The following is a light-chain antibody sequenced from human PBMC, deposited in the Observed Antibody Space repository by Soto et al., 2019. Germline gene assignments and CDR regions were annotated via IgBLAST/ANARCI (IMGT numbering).Light chain of an antibody. CDR2: EGS. V-gene: IGLV2-23*01. CDR3: CSYAGSSTLYV. J-gene: IGLJ1*01. Sequence: QSALTQPASVSGSPGQSITISCTATSSDVGSYNLVSWYQQHPGKAPKLMIYEGSKRPSGVSNRFSGYKSGDTASLTISGLQAEDEADYYCCSYAGSSTLYVFGTGTKLTVL. CDR1: SSDVGSYNL.